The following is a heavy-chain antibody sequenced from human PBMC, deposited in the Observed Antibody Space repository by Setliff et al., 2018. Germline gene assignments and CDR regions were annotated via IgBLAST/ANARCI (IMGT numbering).Heavy chain of an antibody. CDR2: IRGRTDSYAT. Sequence: GGSLRLSCAASGFSFSGSAVYWVRQASVKGLEWIGRIRGRTDSYATAYAASVKARFTISRDDSKNTAYLQVNSLKTEDTAVYYCARGNYYDSSGYSVDYWGQGTLVTVSS. CDR3: ARGNYYDSSGYSVDY. D-gene: IGHD3-22*01. CDR1: GFSFSGSA. V-gene: IGHV3-73*01. J-gene: IGHJ4*02.